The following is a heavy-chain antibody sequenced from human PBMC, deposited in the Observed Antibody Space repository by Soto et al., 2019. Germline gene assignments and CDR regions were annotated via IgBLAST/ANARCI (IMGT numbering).Heavy chain of an antibody. CDR2: ITNDGKSA. D-gene: IGHD3-16*01. Sequence: VQLVESGGGLVQPGGSLRLSCAASGFTFSSYWMQWVRQTPGKGLVWVGRITNDGKSAYYADSVKGRFTISRDNAKNTLYLHINGLRDDDTSVFYCAIDIGGGPDGWGKGTTVIVTS. CDR3: AIDIGGGPDG. CDR1: GFTFSSYW. J-gene: IGHJ6*04. V-gene: IGHV3-74*01.